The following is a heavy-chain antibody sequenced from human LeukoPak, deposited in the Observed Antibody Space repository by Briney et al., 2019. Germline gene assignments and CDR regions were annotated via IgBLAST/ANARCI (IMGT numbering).Heavy chain of an antibody. CDR3: ARMPGIARQHWFDP. Sequence: SGKFSCKASGYTFTGYYMHWVRQAPGQGLEWMGWINLNSGVTNYAQKFQGRVTMTRDTSISTPYMELCRLRSDDTAVYYCARMPGIARQHWFDPWGQGTLVTLSS. J-gene: IGHJ5*02. CDR1: GYTFTGYY. D-gene: IGHD6-13*01. CDR2: INLNSGVT. V-gene: IGHV1-2*02.